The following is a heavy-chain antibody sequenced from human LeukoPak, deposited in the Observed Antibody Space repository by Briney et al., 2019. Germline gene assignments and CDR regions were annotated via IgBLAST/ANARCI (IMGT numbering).Heavy chain of an antibody. Sequence: GGSLRLSCAASGFTVSSNYMSWVRQAPGKGLEWVSIIYSGGSTYYADSVKGRFTISRDNSKNTVYLQMNSLRLEDAAVYYCARDWYRVGGVPDYWGQGTLVTVSS. CDR2: IYSGGST. J-gene: IGHJ4*02. D-gene: IGHD3-16*01. CDR1: GFTVSSNY. V-gene: IGHV3-66*01. CDR3: ARDWYRVGGVPDY.